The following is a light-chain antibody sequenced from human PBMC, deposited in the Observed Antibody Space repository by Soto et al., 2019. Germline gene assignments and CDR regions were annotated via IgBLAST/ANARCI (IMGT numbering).Light chain of an antibody. CDR1: QSIGNW. CDR2: KAS. Sequence: DIQMTQSPSTLSASVGDRVTITCRASQSIGNWLAWYQQKPGKAPKVLISKASSLESGVPSRFSGSGSGTEFTLTISNLQPDDFATYHCQQYNTYFRTCGQGTKVEIK. V-gene: IGKV1-5*03. J-gene: IGKJ1*01. CDR3: QQYNTYFRT.